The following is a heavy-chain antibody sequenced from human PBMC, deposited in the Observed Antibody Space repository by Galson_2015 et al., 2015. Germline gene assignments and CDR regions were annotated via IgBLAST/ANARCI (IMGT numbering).Heavy chain of an antibody. CDR2: IDWDDDK. J-gene: IGHJ5*02. Sequence: PALVKPTQTLTLTCTFSGFSLSTSGMCVSWIRQPPGKALEWLALIDWDDDKYYSTSLKTRLTISKDTSKNQVVLTMTNMDPVDTATYYCARTRYCSGGSCYPGFNWFDPWGQGTLVTVSS. CDR1: GFSLSTSGMC. D-gene: IGHD2-15*01. V-gene: IGHV2-70*01. CDR3: ARTRYCSGGSCYPGFNWFDP.